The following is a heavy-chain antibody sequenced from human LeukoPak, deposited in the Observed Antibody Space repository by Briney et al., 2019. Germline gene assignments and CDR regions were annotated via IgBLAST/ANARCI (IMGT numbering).Heavy chain of an antibody. CDR2: IYSGGST. CDR3: ARSVSDY. D-gene: IGHD5/OR15-5a*01. J-gene: IGHJ4*02. Sequence: GGSLRLSCAASGFTVSSNYMSWVRQAPGKGLEWVSIIYSGGSTFYADSVKGRFTISRDNSKNTLYLQMNSLRAEDTAVYYCARSVSDYWGQGTLVTVSS. V-gene: IGHV3-53*01. CDR1: GFTVSSNY.